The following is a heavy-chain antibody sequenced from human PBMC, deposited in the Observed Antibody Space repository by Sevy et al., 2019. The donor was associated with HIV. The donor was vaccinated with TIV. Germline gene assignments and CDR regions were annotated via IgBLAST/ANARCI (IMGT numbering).Heavy chain of an antibody. CDR2: IKQGGSEK. J-gene: IGHJ3*02. CDR3: ARGGDDGAFDI. Sequence: GGSLRLSCAASGFTFSSYWMSWVRQAPGKGLEWVANIKQGGSEKYYVDSVKGRFTISRDNAKNSLYLQMNSLKAEDTAVYYWARGGDDGAFDIWGQGTMVTVSS. CDR1: GFTFSSYW. V-gene: IGHV3-7*01. D-gene: IGHD2-21*02.